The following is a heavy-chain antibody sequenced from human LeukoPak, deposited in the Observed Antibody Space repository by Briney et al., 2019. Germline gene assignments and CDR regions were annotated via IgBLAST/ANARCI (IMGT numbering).Heavy chain of an antibody. V-gene: IGHV3-48*03. D-gene: IGHD5-18*01. Sequence: GGSLRLSCAASGFTFSRYEMNWGRPAPGKGLEWGSYISSSGSTIYYADSVKGRFTISRDNAKNSLYLQMNSLRAEDTAVYYCARQDTAMVLYYYGMDVWGHGTTVTVSS. J-gene: IGHJ6*02. CDR3: ARQDTAMVLYYYGMDV. CDR2: ISSSGSTI. CDR1: GFTFSRYE.